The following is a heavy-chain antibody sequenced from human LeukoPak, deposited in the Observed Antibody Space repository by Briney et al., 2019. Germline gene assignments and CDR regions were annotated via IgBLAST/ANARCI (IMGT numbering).Heavy chain of an antibody. CDR1: GFTVSSNY. V-gene: IGHV3-53*01. CDR2: IYSGGST. Sequence: GGSLRLSCAASGFTVSSNYMSWVRQAPGKGLEWVSVIYSGGSTYYADSVKGRFTISRDNSKNTLYLQMNSLRAEDTAVYYCARDGPGIAAAGTALAYWGQGTLVTVSS. D-gene: IGHD6-13*01. J-gene: IGHJ4*02. CDR3: ARDGPGIAAAGTALAY.